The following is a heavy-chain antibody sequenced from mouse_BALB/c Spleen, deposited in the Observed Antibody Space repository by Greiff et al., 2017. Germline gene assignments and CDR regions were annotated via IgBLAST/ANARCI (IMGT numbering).Heavy chain of an antibody. CDR3: ARSYYGGYAMDY. CDR2: IYPGNVNT. D-gene: IGHD1-1*01. J-gene: IGHJ4*01. CDR1: GYTFTSYY. V-gene: IGHV1S56*01. Sequence: QLQQSGPELVKPGASVRISCKASGYTFTSYYIHWVKQRPGQGLEWIGWIYPGNVNTKYNEKFKGKATLTADKSSSTAYMQLSSLTSEDSAVYFCARSYYGGYAMDYWGQGTSVTVSS.